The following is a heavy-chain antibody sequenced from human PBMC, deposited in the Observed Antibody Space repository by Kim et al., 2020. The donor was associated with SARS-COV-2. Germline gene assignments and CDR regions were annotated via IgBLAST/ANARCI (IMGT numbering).Heavy chain of an antibody. CDR2: IYYSGST. D-gene: IGHD6-19*01. V-gene: IGHV4-39*07. Sequence: SETLSLTCTVSGGSISSSSYYWGWIRQPPGKGLEWIGSIYYSGSTYYNPSLKSRVTISVDTSKNQFSLKLSSVTAADTAVYYCARVFRATRLAYYYYGMDVWGQGTTVTVSS. CDR1: GGSISSSSYY. J-gene: IGHJ6*02. CDR3: ARVFRATRLAYYYYGMDV.